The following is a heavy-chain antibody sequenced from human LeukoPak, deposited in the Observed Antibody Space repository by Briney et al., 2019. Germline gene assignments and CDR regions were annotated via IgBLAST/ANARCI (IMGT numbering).Heavy chain of an antibody. Sequence: GGSLRLSCAASGFPFNSFWMHWVRQAPGKGLGWVSDMNEYSTTIRYADSVKGRFTISRDNAKSILYLQMNNLRAEDTAMYFCARGGVNPVDHWGQGTLVTVSS. D-gene: IGHD1-14*01. CDR1: GFPFNSFW. CDR3: ARGGVNPVDH. V-gene: IGHV3-74*01. CDR2: MNEYSTTI. J-gene: IGHJ4*02.